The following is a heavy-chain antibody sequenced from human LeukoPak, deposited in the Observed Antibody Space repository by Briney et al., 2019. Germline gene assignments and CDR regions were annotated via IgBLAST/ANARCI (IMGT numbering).Heavy chain of an antibody. V-gene: IGHV3-53*01. CDR1: GFTFNTNY. Sequence: GGSLRLSCAASGFTFNTNYMAWVRQAPGKGLEWVSVIYSDGRTYYTDSVKGRFTVSRDNSKNTLYLQMNSLRAEDTAVYYCTSRGELRGYFQHWGQGTLVTASS. D-gene: IGHD1-26*01. J-gene: IGHJ1*01. CDR3: TSRGELRGYFQH. CDR2: IYSDGRT.